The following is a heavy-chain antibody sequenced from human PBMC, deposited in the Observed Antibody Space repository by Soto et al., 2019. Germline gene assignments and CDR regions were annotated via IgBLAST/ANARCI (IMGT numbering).Heavy chain of an antibody. V-gene: IGHV3-23*01. Sequence: PWGSLGVSCAASEFTFSFYAMSWVRQAPGKGLEWVSAISGSGGSTYYADSVNGRFTISIDNSKNTLYLQMNSLRAEDTAVYYCAKDPIAAAVFDYWGQGTLVTVS. CDR1: EFTFSFYA. CDR2: ISGSGGST. CDR3: AKDPIAAAVFDY. D-gene: IGHD6-13*01. J-gene: IGHJ4*02.